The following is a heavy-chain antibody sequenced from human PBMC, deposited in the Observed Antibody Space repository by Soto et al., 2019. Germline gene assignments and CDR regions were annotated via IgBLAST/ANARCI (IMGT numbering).Heavy chain of an antibody. J-gene: IGHJ4*02. D-gene: IGHD3-22*01. Sequence: QVQLVESGGGVVQPGRSLRLSCATSGFTFSHYGMNWVRQAPGKGLEWVAGIWHDASKKYYQDSVKGRFTVSRDNSKNTMYLQVNSLTAEDTALYYCARDADTSGYFSYFDQWGQGTLVSVSS. CDR1: GFTFSHYG. CDR3: ARDADTSGYFSYFDQ. CDR2: IWHDASKK. V-gene: IGHV3-33*01.